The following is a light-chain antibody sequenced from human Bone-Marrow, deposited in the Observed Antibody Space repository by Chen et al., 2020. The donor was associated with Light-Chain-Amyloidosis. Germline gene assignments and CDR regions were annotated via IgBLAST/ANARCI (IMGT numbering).Light chain of an antibody. CDR1: DLPTKY. CDR2: RDT. Sequence: SYELTQPPSFSVSPGPTARITCSGDDLPTKYAYWYQQKPGQAPVLVIHRDTERPSAISERLSGSSSGTTATLTISGVQAEDEADYHCQSADSSGTYEVIFGGGTKLTVL. V-gene: IGLV3-25*03. CDR3: QSADSSGTYEVI. J-gene: IGLJ2*01.